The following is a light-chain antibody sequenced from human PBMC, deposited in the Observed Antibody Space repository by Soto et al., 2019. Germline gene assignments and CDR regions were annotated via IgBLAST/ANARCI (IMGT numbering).Light chain of an antibody. Sequence: QSVLTQPPSVSAAPGQKVSISCSGSDSNIGVNYVSWYQQLPGTAPELLIYSNNQRPSGVPDRFSGSKSGTSASLAISGLQSEDEADYYCATWDDSLNGPVFGGGTQLTVL. CDR2: SNN. J-gene: IGLJ7*01. CDR3: ATWDDSLNGPV. V-gene: IGLV1-44*01. CDR1: DSNIGVNY.